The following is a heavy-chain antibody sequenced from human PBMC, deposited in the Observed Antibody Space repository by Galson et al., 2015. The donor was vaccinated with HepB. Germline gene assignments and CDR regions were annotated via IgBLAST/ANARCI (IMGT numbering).Heavy chain of an antibody. CDR3: AMGHMEWLFSSYGMDV. Sequence: SLRLSCAASGFTFSSYAMSWVRQAPGKGLEWVSAISGSGGSTYYADSVKGRFTISRDNSKNTLYLQMNSLRAEDTAVYYCAMGHMEWLFSSYGMDVWGQGTTVTVSS. D-gene: IGHD3-3*01. J-gene: IGHJ6*02. CDR2: ISGSGGST. V-gene: IGHV3-23*01. CDR1: GFTFSSYA.